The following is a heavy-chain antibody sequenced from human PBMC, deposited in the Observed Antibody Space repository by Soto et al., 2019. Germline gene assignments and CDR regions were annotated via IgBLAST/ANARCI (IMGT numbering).Heavy chain of an antibody. J-gene: IGHJ4*02. CDR1: GDSVSSNSAA. CDR3: ARDLGYCSSTSCRSIDY. D-gene: IGHD2-2*01. CDR2: TYYRSKWYN. Sequence: QVQLQQSGPGLVKPSQTLSLTCAISGDSVSSNSAAWNWIRQSPSRGLEWLGRTYYRSKWYNDYSVSVKSRITIHPDTSKNQFSLQLNSVTPEDTAVYYCARDLGYCSSTSCRSIDYWGQGTLVTVSS. V-gene: IGHV6-1*01.